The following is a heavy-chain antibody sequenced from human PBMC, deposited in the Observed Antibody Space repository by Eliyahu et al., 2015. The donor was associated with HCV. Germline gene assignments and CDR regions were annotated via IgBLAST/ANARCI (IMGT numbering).Heavy chain of an antibody. Sequence: QVQLQQWGAGLLKPSETLSLTCGVYGXFFTGYYWSWIRQPPGKGLEWIGEGNHGGSTNYNSSLKSRVTISVDTSKNQFSLKLTSVTAADTAVYYCARGQLGDYWSQGTLVIVSS. D-gene: IGHD2-2*01. V-gene: IGHV4-34*01. CDR2: GNHGGST. CDR1: GXFFTGYY. CDR3: ARGQLGDY. J-gene: IGHJ4*02.